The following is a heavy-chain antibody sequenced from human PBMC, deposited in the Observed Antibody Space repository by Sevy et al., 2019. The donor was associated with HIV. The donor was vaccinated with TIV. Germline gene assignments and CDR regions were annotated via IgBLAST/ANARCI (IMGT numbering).Heavy chain of an antibody. Sequence: GGSLRLSCAASGFTFSGYAMNWVRQAPGKGLEWVSYISTSSSTIYYADSVKGRFTISRDNAKNSLYLQMDSLRAEDTALYYCANYDSGTFAYWGQGTLVTVSS. CDR2: ISTSSSTI. CDR3: ANYDSGTFAY. J-gene: IGHJ4*02. D-gene: IGHD3-10*01. V-gene: IGHV3-48*01. CDR1: GFTFSGYA.